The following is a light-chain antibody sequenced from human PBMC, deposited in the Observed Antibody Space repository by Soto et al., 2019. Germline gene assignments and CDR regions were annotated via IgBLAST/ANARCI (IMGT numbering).Light chain of an antibody. J-gene: IGKJ5*01. CDR1: QSLLHRSKNENY. CDR2: WAT. V-gene: IGKV4-1*01. CDR3: QQYLSTRIT. Sequence: DIVMTQSPDSLAVSLGERATINCRSSQSLLHRSKNENYLAWYQHKSGQPPKLLIFWATTRESGVPDRFSGSGSGTDFTLTLSDLQAEDVAVYYCQQYLSTRITFGQGTRLEIK.